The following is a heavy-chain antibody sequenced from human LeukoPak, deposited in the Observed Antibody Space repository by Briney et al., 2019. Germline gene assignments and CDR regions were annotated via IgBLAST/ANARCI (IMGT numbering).Heavy chain of an antibody. V-gene: IGHV1-2*02. CDR1: GYTFTGYY. Sequence: GASVKVSCKASGYTFTGYYMHRVRQAPGQGLEWMGLISPNSGGTNYAQNFQGRVTMTRDTSISTAYMELSRLRSDDTAVYYCAREYYDSSGYYSYYFDYWGQGTLVTVSS. J-gene: IGHJ4*02. CDR3: AREYYDSSGYYSYYFDY. CDR2: ISPNSGGT. D-gene: IGHD3-22*01.